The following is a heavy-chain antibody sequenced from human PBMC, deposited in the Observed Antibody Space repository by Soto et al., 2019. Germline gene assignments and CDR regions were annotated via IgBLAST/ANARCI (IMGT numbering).Heavy chain of an antibody. CDR1: GFTFSSYG. Sequence: QVQLVESGGGVVQPGRSLRLSCAASGFTFSSYGMHWVRQAPGKGLEWVAVISYDGSNKYYADSVKGRFTISRDKSKNTLYLQMNSLRAEDTAVYYCAKDVVPAAIHYYYYGMDVWGQGTTVTVSS. CDR3: AKDVVPAAIHYYYYGMDV. J-gene: IGHJ6*02. D-gene: IGHD2-2*01. CDR2: ISYDGSNK. V-gene: IGHV3-30*18.